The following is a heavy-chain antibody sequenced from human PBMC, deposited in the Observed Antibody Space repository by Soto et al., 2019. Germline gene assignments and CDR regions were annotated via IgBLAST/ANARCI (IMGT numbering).Heavy chain of an antibody. Sequence: QVQLVQSGAEVKKPGASVKVSCKASGCTFTSYAMHWVRQAPGQGLEWMGWINAGNGNTKYSQKFQGRVTITRDTTASTAYMELSSLGSEDTAVYYCAIVDTALLYSCAFDIWVQRTMVTVCS. CDR3: AIVDTALLYSCAFDI. V-gene: IGHV1-3*01. CDR2: INAGNGNT. J-gene: IGHJ3*02. D-gene: IGHD5-18*01. CDR1: GCTFTSYA.